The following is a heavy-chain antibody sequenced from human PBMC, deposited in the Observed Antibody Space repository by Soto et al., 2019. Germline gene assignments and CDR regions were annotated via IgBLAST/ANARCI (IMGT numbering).Heavy chain of an antibody. D-gene: IGHD3-9*01. CDR2: ISWDGGST. CDR3: AKDIFPGYDILTGYKTSYYYGMDV. J-gene: IGHJ6*02. Sequence: GGSLRLSCAASGSTFDDYAMHWVRQAPGKGLEWVSLISWDGGSTYYADSVKGRFTISRDNSKNSLYLQMNSLRAEDTALYYCAKDIFPGYDILTGYKTSYYYGMDVWGQGTTVTVSS. V-gene: IGHV3-43D*04. CDR1: GSTFDDYA.